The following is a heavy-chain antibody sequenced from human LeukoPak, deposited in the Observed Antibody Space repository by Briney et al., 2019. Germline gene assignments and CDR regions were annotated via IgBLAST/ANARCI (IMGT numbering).Heavy chain of an antibody. J-gene: IGHJ4*02. CDR1: GFSFSVYE. CDR2: ISSSGTTT. D-gene: IGHD6-19*01. CDR3: ARVFYSSGWYGNFDY. Sequence: GGSLRLSCAASGFSFSVYEMHWVRQAPGKGLEWISDISSSGTTTYYADSVKGRFTISRDNAKNSLYLQMNSLRAEDTAVYYCARVFYSSGWYGNFDYWGQGTLVTVSS. V-gene: IGHV3-48*03.